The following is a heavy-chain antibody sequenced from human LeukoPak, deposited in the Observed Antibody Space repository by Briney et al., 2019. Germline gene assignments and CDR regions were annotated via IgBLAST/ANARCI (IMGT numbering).Heavy chain of an antibody. CDR1: GGSFSCYY. CDR3: ARGYGDFWSGSYGD. D-gene: IGHD3-3*01. Sequence: PSETLSLTCAVYGGSFSCYYWSWIRQPPGKGLEWIGEINHSGSTNYNPSLKSRVTISVDTSKNQFSLKLSSVTAADTAVYYGARGYGDFWSGSYGDWGQGTLVTVSS. CDR2: INHSGST. V-gene: IGHV4-34*01. J-gene: IGHJ4*02.